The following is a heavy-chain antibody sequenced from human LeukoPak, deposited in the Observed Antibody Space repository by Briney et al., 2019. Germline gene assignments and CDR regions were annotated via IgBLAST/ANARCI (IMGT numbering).Heavy chain of an antibody. J-gene: IGHJ5*02. CDR3: AKDPLGPRYCSGTSCSNWFDP. CDR2: ISGSGTFT. D-gene: IGHD2-2*01. V-gene: IGHV3-23*01. Sequence: QPGGSLRLSCAASGFTFSSYAMSWVRQAPGKGLEWVSAISGSGTFTYYADPVKGRFTISRDNSKNTLYLQLNSLRAEDTAVYYCAKDPLGPRYCSGTSCSNWFDPWGQGTLVTVSS. CDR1: GFTFSSYA.